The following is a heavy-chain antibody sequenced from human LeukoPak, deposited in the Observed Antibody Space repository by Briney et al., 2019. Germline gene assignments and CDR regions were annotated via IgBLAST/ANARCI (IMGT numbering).Heavy chain of an antibody. Sequence: SETLSLTCTVSGGSISSYYWSWIRQPPGKGLEWIGYIYYSGSTNYNPSLKSRVTISVDTSKNQFSLKLSSVTAADTAVYYCASTYYYDSSGIYYFDYWGQGTLVTVSS. J-gene: IGHJ4*02. D-gene: IGHD3-22*01. CDR1: GGSISSYY. V-gene: IGHV4-59*01. CDR3: ASTYYYDSSGIYYFDY. CDR2: IYYSGST.